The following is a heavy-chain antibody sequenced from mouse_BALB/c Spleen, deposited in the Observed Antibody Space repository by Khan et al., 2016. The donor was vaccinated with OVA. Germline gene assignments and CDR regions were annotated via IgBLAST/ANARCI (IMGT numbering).Heavy chain of an antibody. V-gene: IGHV3-2*02. Sequence: EVQLQESGPGLVKPSQSLSLTCTVTGYSITSDYAWNWIRQFPGNKLEWMGYINYSGSTSYNPSLKSRISVTRDTSKNQFFLQLNSVTSEDTATYCCARWFASWGQGTLVTVSA. J-gene: IGHJ3*01. CDR1: GYSITSDYA. CDR3: ARWFAS. CDR2: INYSGST.